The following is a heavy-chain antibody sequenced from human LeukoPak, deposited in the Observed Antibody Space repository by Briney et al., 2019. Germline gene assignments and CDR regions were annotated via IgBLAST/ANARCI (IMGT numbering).Heavy chain of an antibody. CDR2: INHSGST. Sequence: PSETLSLTCAVYGGSFSGYYWSWIRQPPGKGLEWIGEINHSGSTNYNPSLKSRVTISVDTSKNQFSLKLSSVTAADTAVYYCARGRDGYTSSASDYWGQGTLVTVSS. V-gene: IGHV4-34*01. D-gene: IGHD5-24*01. CDR3: ARGRDGYTSSASDY. CDR1: GGSFSGYY. J-gene: IGHJ4*02.